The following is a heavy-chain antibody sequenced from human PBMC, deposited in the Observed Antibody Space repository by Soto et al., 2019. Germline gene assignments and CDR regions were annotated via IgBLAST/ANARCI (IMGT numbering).Heavy chain of an antibody. CDR2: IAYHGINK. J-gene: IGHJ4*02. Sequence: PGGSLRLSCAASGLIFSRSPMHWVRQAPGKGLEWVAFIAYHGINKFYKDSVEGRFTISRDNSNNTLYLEMNSLRPEDTAVYYCARELGSPPSFDYWGQGTLVTVSS. CDR1: GLIFSRSP. CDR3: ARELGSPPSFDY. V-gene: IGHV3-30-3*01. D-gene: IGHD1-26*01.